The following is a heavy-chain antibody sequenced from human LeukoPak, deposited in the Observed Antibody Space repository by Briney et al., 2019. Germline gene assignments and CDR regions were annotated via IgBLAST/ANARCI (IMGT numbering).Heavy chain of an antibody. V-gene: IGHV1-2*06. D-gene: IGHD1-1*01. CDR3: ARGGTISGIGY. J-gene: IGHJ4*02. Sequence: GASVKVSCKASGYTFINYFLYWARQAPGQGPEWMGRINPDSGDTIYAQKFQGRVTMTRDTSITTAYMEVSRLTSDDTAVYHCARGGTISGIGYWGQGTLVTVSS. CDR1: GYTFINYF. CDR2: INPDSGDT.